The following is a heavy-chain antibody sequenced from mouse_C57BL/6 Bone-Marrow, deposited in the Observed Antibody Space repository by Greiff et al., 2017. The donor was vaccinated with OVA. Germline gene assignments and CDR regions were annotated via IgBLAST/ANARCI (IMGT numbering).Heavy chain of an antibody. CDR1: GYTFTDYY. Sequence: EVQLQQSGPELVKPGASVKISCKASGYTFTDYYMNWVKQSHGKSLEWIGDINPNNGGTSYNQKFKGKATLTVDKSSSTAYMELRSLTSEDSAVYYCARYGNYPDYWGQGTSVTVSS. CDR3: ARYGNYPDY. V-gene: IGHV1-26*01. J-gene: IGHJ4*01. CDR2: INPNNGGT. D-gene: IGHD2-1*01.